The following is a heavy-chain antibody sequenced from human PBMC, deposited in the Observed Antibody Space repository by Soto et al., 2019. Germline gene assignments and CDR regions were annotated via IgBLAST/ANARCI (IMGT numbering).Heavy chain of an antibody. CDR2: ISYDGNNK. Sequence: GGSLRLSCAASGFTFSSYGMHWVRQAPGKGLEWVAVISYDGNNKYHTDSVKGRFTISRDNSKNTLYLQMNSLRAEDTAVYYCAKDRSPGPADYYFDYWGQGTLVTVSS. J-gene: IGHJ4*02. V-gene: IGHV3-30*18. CDR1: GFTFSSYG. CDR3: AKDRSPGPADYYFDY. D-gene: IGHD3-3*01.